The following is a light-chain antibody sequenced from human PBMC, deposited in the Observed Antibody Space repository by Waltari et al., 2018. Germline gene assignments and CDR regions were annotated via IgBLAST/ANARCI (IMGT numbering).Light chain of an antibody. Sequence: DIQMTQSPSSLSASVGDRVTITRQASQDISNCLNWYQQKPGKAPKLLIYDASNLETGVPSRFSGSGSGTDFTFTISSLQPEDIATYYCQQYDNLSITFGQGTRLEIK. CDR1: QDISNC. J-gene: IGKJ5*01. CDR2: DAS. V-gene: IGKV1-33*01. CDR3: QQYDNLSIT.